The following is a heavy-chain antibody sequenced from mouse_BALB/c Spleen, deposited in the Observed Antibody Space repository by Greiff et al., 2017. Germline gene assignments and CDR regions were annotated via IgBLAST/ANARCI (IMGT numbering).Heavy chain of an antibody. J-gene: IGHJ3*01. CDR3: ARWGITTGFAY. CDR1: GYSITSDYA. Sequence: EVQLVESGPGLVKPSQSLSLTCTVTGYSITSDYAWNWIRQFPGNKLEWMGYISYSGSTSYNPSLKSRISITRDTSKNQFFLQLNSVTTEDTATYYCARWGITTGFAYWGQGTLVTVSA. D-gene: IGHD2-4*01. CDR2: ISYSGST. V-gene: IGHV3-2*02.